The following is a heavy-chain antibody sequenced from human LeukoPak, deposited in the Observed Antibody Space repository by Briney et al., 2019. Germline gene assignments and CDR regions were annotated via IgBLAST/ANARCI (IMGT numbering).Heavy chain of an antibody. V-gene: IGHV1-69*05. D-gene: IGHD2-21*02. J-gene: IGHJ4*02. CDR2: IIPIFGTA. CDR3: ARELYCGGDCMYYFDY. Sequence: ASVKVSCKASGRTFSSYAISWVRQAPGQGLEWMGGIIPIFGTANYAQKFQGRVTITTDESTSTAYMELSSLRSEDTAVYYCARELYCGGDCMYYFDYWGQGTLVTVSS. CDR1: GRTFSSYA.